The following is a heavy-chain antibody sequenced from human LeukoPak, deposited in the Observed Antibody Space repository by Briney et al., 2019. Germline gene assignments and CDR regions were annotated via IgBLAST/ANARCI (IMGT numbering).Heavy chain of an antibody. Sequence: ASVNVSLKASGYSFTGYYFHWVRQAPGQGPEWMGWINPNSGGTNYAQKFQGRVTMTRDTSIRIAYMELSRLRSDDTAVYYCARDMYGDYYYYGVDVWGHGTTVTVSS. J-gene: IGHJ6*02. CDR3: ARDMYGDYYYYGVDV. CDR2: INPNSGGT. CDR1: GYSFTGYY. V-gene: IGHV1-2*02. D-gene: IGHD4-17*01.